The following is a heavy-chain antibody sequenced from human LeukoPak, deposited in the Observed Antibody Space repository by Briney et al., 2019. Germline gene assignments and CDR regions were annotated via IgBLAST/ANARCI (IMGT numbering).Heavy chain of an antibody. CDR2: INPNSGGT. CDR1: GYTFTGYY. Sequence: ASVKVSCKASGYTFTGYYMHWVRQAPGQGLEWMGWINPNSGGTNYAQKFQGRVTMTRDTSISTAYMELSRLRSDDTAVYYCARRGDVLRFLEWLPLDYWGQGTLVTVST. V-gene: IGHV1-2*02. J-gene: IGHJ4*02. D-gene: IGHD3-3*01. CDR3: ARRGDVLRFLEWLPLDY.